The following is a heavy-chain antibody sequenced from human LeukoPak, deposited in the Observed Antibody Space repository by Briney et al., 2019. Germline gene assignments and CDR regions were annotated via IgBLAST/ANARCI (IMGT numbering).Heavy chain of an antibody. Sequence: PGGSLRLSCAASGFTFSSYAMHWVRQAPGKGLEWVAVISYDGSNKYYADSVKGRFTISRDNSKNTLYLQMNSLRAEDTAVYYCARDHLSSGSYPEGYFDYWGQGTLVTVSS. V-gene: IGHV3-30-3*01. D-gene: IGHD1-26*01. CDR2: ISYDGSNK. CDR1: GFTFSSYA. CDR3: ARDHLSSGSYPEGYFDY. J-gene: IGHJ4*02.